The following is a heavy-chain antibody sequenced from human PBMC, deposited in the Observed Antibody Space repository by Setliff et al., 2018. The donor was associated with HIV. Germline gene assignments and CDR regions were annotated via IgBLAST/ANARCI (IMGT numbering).Heavy chain of an antibody. V-gene: IGHV1-2*06. D-gene: IGHD1-26*01. CDR3: AKQGYSDSLYAFDV. J-gene: IGHJ3*01. CDR2: IHPNTGST. Sequence: ASVKVSCKTSGYTFTAYYIYWVRQAPGHGLELMGRIHPNTGSTNYLQEFQGRVTITRDTSMYTVYMALTGLTSDDTAVYYCAKQGYSDSLYAFDVWGQGTMVTVSS. CDR1: GYTFTAYY.